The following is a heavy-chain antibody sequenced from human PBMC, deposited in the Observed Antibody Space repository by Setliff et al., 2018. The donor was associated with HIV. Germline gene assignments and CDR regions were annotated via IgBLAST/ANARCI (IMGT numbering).Heavy chain of an antibody. J-gene: IGHJ5*02. CDR2: ISSSGST. Sequence: PSETLSLTCTVSGDSLIGFYWGWIRQPPGEGPEWIGHISSSGSTNYSPSLRSRVIMSVDTSQNLFSLILTSVTAADTAVYYCARGLPSRRGNWFDPWGQGTLVTVSS. D-gene: IGHD3-10*01. CDR3: ARGLPSRRGNWFDP. V-gene: IGHV4-59*01. CDR1: GDSLIGFY.